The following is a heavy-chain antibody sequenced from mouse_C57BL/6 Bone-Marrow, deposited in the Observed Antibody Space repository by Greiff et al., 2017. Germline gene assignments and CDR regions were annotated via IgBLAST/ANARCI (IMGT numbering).Heavy chain of an antibody. J-gene: IGHJ2*01. CDR1: GFTFSSYG. V-gene: IGHV5-6*01. D-gene: IGHD1-1*01. CDR2: ISSGGSYT. CDR3: ARYCYDNFDY. Sequence: VQRVESGGDLVKPGGSLQISCAASGFTFSSYGMSWVRQTPDPRLEWVATISSGGSYTYYPDSVKGRFTISRDNAKNTLYLQMRRLMSSETAMDYCARYCYDNFDYWGQGTTLTVSS.